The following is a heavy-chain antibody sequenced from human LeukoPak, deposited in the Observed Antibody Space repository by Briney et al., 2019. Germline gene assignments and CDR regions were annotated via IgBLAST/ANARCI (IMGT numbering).Heavy chain of an antibody. CDR3: AKDRPNYYGSGSYELDY. V-gene: IGHV3-23*01. CDR2: ISGSGGST. CDR1: GFTFTDYT. J-gene: IGHJ4*02. D-gene: IGHD3-10*01. Sequence: GGSLRLSCAASGFTFTDYTINWVRQAPGKGLEWVSAISGSGGSTYYADSVKGRFTISRDNSKNTVFLQMNSLGAEDTAVYYCAKDRPNYYGSGSYELDYWGQGTLVTVSS.